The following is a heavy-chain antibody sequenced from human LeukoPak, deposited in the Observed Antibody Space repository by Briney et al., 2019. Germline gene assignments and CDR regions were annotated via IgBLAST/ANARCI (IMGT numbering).Heavy chain of an antibody. Sequence: GGSLRLSCAVSGFNLNSYAMHWVRQAPGKGLEWVAVIRHDETNSFYAGSVQGRFTISRDTSKKLLYLQMNSLRVEDTAVYYCAKEYTPSSPLGELDSWGQGTLVTISS. D-gene: IGHD6-6*01. V-gene: IGHV3-30*02. CDR1: GFNLNSYA. CDR2: IRHDETNS. CDR3: AKEYTPSSPLGELDS. J-gene: IGHJ4*02.